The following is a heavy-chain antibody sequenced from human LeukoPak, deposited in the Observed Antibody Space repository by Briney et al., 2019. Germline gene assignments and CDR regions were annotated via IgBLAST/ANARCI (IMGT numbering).Heavy chain of an antibody. CDR1: GFTFSSYA. V-gene: IGHV3-30*01. Sequence: GGSLRLSCAASGFTFSSYAMHWVRQAPGKGLEWVAVISYDGSNKYYADSVKGRFTISRDNSKNTLYLQMNSLRVEDTAVYYCARGRYSSSKGNWFDPWGQGTLVTVSS. D-gene: IGHD6-6*01. J-gene: IGHJ5*02. CDR2: ISYDGSNK. CDR3: ARGRYSSSKGNWFDP.